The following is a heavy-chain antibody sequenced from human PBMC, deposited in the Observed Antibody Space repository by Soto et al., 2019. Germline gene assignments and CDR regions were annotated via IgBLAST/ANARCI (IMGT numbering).Heavy chain of an antibody. J-gene: IGHJ6*03. CDR2: ISSSSSYI. Sequence: GESLKISCAASGFTFSSYSMNWVRQAPGKGLEWVSSISSSSSYIYYADSVKGRFTISRDNAKNSLYLQMNSLRAEDTAVYYCAREGAAAGYYYYYYMDVWGKGTTVTVSS. D-gene: IGHD6-13*01. CDR3: AREGAAAGYYYYYYMDV. V-gene: IGHV3-21*01. CDR1: GFTFSSYS.